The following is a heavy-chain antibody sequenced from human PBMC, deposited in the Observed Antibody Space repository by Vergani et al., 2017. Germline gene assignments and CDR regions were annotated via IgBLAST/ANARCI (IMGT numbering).Heavy chain of an antibody. V-gene: IGHV3-23*04. J-gene: IGHJ4*02. Sequence: EVQLVESGGGLVQPGGSLRLSCAASGFTFSSYAMSWVRQAPGKGLEWVSAISGSGGSTYYADSVKGRFTISRDNSKNTLYLQMNSLRAEDTAVYYCAKGLSSTVVTRLYFDYWGQGTLVTVSS. CDR1: GFTFSSYA. CDR3: AKGLSSTVVTRLYFDY. CDR2: ISGSGGST. D-gene: IGHD4-23*01.